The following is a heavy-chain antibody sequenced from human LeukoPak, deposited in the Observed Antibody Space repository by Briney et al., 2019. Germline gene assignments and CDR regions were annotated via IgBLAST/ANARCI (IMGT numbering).Heavy chain of an antibody. CDR1: GGSITSYY. Sequence: PSETLSLTCTVSGGSITSYYWTWIRQPPGKGLEWIGYIYYGGSTNYNPSLKSRVTISVDTSNNQFSPKLSSVTAADTAVYYCARGPPPDFDCWGQGTLVTVSS. CDR2: IYYGGST. J-gene: IGHJ4*02. CDR3: ARGPPPDFDC. V-gene: IGHV4-59*01.